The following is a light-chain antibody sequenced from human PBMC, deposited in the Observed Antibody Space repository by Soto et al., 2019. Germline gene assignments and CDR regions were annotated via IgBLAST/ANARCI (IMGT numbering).Light chain of an antibody. V-gene: IGLV2-14*03. CDR2: DVN. J-gene: IGLJ2*01. Sequence: QSALTQPASVSGSPGQSITSSCTGASSDIGAYNYVSWYQQHPGKAPKLMIYDVNIRPSGVSNRFSGSKSGNTASLTISGLQAEDEADYYCTSWTTSTTMIFGGGTKVTV. CDR3: TSWTTSTTMI. CDR1: SSDIGAYNY.